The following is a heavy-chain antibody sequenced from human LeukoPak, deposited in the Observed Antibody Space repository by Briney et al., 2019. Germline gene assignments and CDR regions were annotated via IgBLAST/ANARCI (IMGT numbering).Heavy chain of an antibody. D-gene: IGHD1-7*01. CDR2: ISSGGGSR. CDR3: ARDSGTQGPYYYGLDV. Sequence: PGGSLRLSCAASESTLSSSWMHWVRQVPGRGLVWVSRISSGGGSRDYADSVKGRFTISRDNAKTTLHLQMNSLRPEDTAVYYCARDSGTQGPYYYGLDVWGQGTTVTVSS. J-gene: IGHJ6*02. V-gene: IGHV3-74*01. CDR1: ESTLSSSW.